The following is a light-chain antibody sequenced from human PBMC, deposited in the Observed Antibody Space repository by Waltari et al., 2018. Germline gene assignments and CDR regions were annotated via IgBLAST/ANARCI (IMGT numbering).Light chain of an antibody. CDR1: QGISSF. Sequence: TLSCRASQGISSFLAWYQQKPGQAPRLLIYDASIRATGIPARFSGSGPGRDFTLTISSLEPEDSAVYYCQQRSSSITFGGGTKVEIK. J-gene: IGKJ4*01. CDR2: DAS. V-gene: IGKV3D-11*01. CDR3: QQRSSSIT.